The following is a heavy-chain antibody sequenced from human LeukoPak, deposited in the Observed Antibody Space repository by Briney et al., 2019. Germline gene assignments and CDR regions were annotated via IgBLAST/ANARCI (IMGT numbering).Heavy chain of an antibody. CDR2: ISESGTTT. Sequence: PGGSLRLSCAASGFSFRNYAMTWVRQAPGKGLEWVSGISESGTTTSYADSVKGRFTISRDNSKNTLYLQMNSLRAEDTAVYYCAKDLDYYFDYWGQGTLVTVSS. V-gene: IGHV3-23*01. J-gene: IGHJ4*02. CDR3: AKDLDYYFDY. D-gene: IGHD3-3*01. CDR1: GFSFRNYA.